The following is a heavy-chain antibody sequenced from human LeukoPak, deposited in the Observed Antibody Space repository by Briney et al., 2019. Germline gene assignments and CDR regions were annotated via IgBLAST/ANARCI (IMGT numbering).Heavy chain of an antibody. J-gene: IGHJ4*02. CDR2: IYYSGST. D-gene: IGHD4-17*01. V-gene: IGHV4-61*01. Sequence: SETLSLTCTVSGGSVSSGSYYWSWIRQPPGKGLEWIGYIYYSGSTNYNPSLKSRVTISVDTSKNQFSLKLSSVTAADTAVYYCARDVAGDAVDYWGQGTLVAVSS. CDR1: GGSVSSGSYY. CDR3: ARDVAGDAVDY.